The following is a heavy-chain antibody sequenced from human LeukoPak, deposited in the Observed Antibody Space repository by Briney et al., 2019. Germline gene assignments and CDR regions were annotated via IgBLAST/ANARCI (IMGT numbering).Heavy chain of an antibody. V-gene: IGHV1-18*01. D-gene: IGHD3-3*01. Sequence: GASVKVSCKASGYTFTSYGISWVRQAPGQGLEWMGWISAYNGITNYAQKLQGRVTMTTDTSTSTAYMELRSLRSDDTAVYYCARDPDRMYYDFWSGYYGYYFDYWGQGTLVTVSS. CDR1: GYTFTSYG. CDR3: ARDPDRMYYDFWSGYYGYYFDY. J-gene: IGHJ4*02. CDR2: ISAYNGIT.